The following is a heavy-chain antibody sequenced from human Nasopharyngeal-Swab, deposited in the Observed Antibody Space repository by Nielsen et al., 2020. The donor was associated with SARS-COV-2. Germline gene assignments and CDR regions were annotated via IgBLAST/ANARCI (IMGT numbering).Heavy chain of an antibody. Sequence: GESLKISCAASGFTFSSYAMSWVRQAPGKGLEWVSSISSSSSYIYYADSVKGRFTISRDNAKNSLYLQMNSLRAEDTAVYYCARAGKYYYYGMDVWGQGTTVTVSS. J-gene: IGHJ6*02. CDR3: ARAGKYYYYGMDV. CDR1: GFTFSSYA. D-gene: IGHD6-19*01. CDR2: ISSSSSYI. V-gene: IGHV3-21*01.